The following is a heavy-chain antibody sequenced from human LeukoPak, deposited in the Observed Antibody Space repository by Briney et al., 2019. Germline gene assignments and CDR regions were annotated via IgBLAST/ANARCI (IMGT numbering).Heavy chain of an antibody. J-gene: IGHJ4*02. Sequence: GGSQGLYCAASVFPFSSYSMIWVRQARGKGLEWGSPISAGGGTYHADSVKGRFTISRDNSKTTLFLQMDSLRVEDTAIYYCAKRPGAVRGVTPYVDYWGQGTLVTVSS. CDR2: ISAGGGT. CDR3: AKRPGAVRGVTPYVDY. V-gene: IGHV3-23*01. CDR1: VFPFSSYS. D-gene: IGHD3-10*02.